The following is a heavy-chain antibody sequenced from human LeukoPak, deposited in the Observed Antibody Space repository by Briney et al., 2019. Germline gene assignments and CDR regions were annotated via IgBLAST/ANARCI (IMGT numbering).Heavy chain of an antibody. Sequence: SVKVSCKASGGTFSSYAISWVRPAPGQGLEWMGGLIPIFGTANYAQKFQGRVTITADESTSTAYMERSSLRSEDTAVYYCARGGRDGYITRDHDAFDIWGQGTMVTVSS. V-gene: IGHV1-69*01. CDR3: ARGGRDGYITRDHDAFDI. D-gene: IGHD5-24*01. CDR2: LIPIFGTA. CDR1: GGTFSSYA. J-gene: IGHJ3*02.